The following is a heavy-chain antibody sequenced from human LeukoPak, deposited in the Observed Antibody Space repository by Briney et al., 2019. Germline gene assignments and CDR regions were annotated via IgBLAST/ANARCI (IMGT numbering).Heavy chain of an antibody. CDR2: ISSSSSYI. J-gene: IGHJ3*02. CDR1: GFTFSSYS. V-gene: IGHV3-21*04. CDR3: AKTKGIAAAGHDAFDI. Sequence: PGGSLRLSCAASGFTFSSYSMNWVRQAPGKGLEWVSSISSSSSYIYYADSVKGRFTISRDNAKNSLYLQMNSLRAEDTALYYCAKTKGIAAAGHDAFDIWGQGTMVTVSS. D-gene: IGHD6-13*01.